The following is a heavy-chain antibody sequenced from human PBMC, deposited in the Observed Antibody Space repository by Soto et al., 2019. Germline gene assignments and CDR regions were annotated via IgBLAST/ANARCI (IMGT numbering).Heavy chain of an antibody. J-gene: IGHJ4*02. V-gene: IGHV3-23*01. CDR3: ARRGSGSYYDY. Sequence: EVQLLESGGGLVQPGGSLRLSCAASGFTFSSYAMRWVRQAPGKGLEWVSAISGSGGSTYYADSVKGRFTISRDNSKNTVYLQMNGLRAEDTAVYYCARRGSGSYYDYWGQGTLVTVSS. D-gene: IGHD1-26*01. CDR2: ISGSGGST. CDR1: GFTFSSYA.